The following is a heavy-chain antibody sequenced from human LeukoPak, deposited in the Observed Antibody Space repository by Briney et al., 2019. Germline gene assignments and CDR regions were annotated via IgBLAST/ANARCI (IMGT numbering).Heavy chain of an antibody. CDR1: GFTFSRSA. D-gene: IGHD3-10*01. Sequence: KTGGSLRLSCAASGFTFSRSAMHWVRQDPGKGQEWVSGISDSGGSTYYADSVKGRFTISRDNAKNSLYLQMNSLRAEDTAVYYCARDGYGSGSYWGLFDYWGQGTLVTVSS. J-gene: IGHJ4*02. V-gene: IGHV3-21*01. CDR3: ARDGYGSGSYWGLFDY. CDR2: ISDSGGST.